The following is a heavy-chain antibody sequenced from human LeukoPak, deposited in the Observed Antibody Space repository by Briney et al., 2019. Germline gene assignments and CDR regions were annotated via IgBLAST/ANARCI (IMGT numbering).Heavy chain of an antibody. CDR3: ARSDYYDSSGYYSGDY. Sequence: GASVKVSCKASGYTFTSYGISWVRQAPGQGLEWMGWISAYNGNTNYAQKLQGRVTMTTDTSTSTAYMELRSLRSDDTAVYYCARSDYYDSSGYYSGDYWGQGTLVTVSS. CDR1: GYTFTSYG. CDR2: ISAYNGNT. D-gene: IGHD3-22*01. V-gene: IGHV1-18*01. J-gene: IGHJ4*02.